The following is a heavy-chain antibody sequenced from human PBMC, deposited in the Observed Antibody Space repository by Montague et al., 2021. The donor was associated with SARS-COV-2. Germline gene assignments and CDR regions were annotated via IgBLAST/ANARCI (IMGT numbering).Heavy chain of an antibody. CDR3: ARAGSLGNFDY. V-gene: IGHV6-1*01. Sequence: CAISGDSVSMNSAAWNWIRQSPSSGLQWLVSTYYRSKWYNDYAVSVKSRVTINPDTSKNQFSLQLNSVTPEDSAVYYCARAGSLGNFDYWGQGTLVTVSS. CDR2: TYYRSKWYN. CDR1: GDSVSMNSAA. D-gene: IGHD3-10*01. J-gene: IGHJ4*02.